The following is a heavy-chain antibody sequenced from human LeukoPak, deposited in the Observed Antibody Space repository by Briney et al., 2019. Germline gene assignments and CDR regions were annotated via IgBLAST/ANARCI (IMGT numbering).Heavy chain of an antibody. D-gene: IGHD6-13*01. V-gene: IGHV3-23*01. CDR2: ISGSGGST. CDR3: AKDAPYSSSWSRGYNWFDP. Sequence: PGGSLRLSCAASGFTFSSYAMSWVRQAPGKGLEWVSAISGSGGSTYYADSVKGRFTISRDNSKNTLYLQMNSLRAEDTAVYYCAKDAPYSSSWSRGYNWFDPWGQGTLVTVSS. CDR1: GFTFSSYA. J-gene: IGHJ5*02.